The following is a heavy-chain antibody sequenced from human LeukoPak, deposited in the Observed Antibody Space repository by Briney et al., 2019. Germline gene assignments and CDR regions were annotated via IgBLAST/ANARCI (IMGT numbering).Heavy chain of an antibody. CDR3: ARGDQEFDY. V-gene: IGHV4-59*13. Sequence: PSGTLSLTCTVSGTTINTYSRRWIRQTPGKGLEWIGYVYASGDYNSGINTYNPSLESPVTITVDTSKNQFALRLTSLTAAHTAVYYCARGDQEFDYWGQGTRVTVSS. CDR2: VYASGDYNSGIN. CDR1: GTTINTYS. J-gene: IGHJ4*02.